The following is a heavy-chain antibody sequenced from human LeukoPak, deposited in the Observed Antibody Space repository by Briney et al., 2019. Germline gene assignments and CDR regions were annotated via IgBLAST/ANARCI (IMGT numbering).Heavy chain of an antibody. CDR3: ARVSPWYYGMDV. CDR2: IYPGDSDT. V-gene: IGHV5-51*01. D-gene: IGHD5/OR15-5a*01. Sequence: KHGESLKISCKGSGYSFTSYWICWVRQMPGKGLEWMGSIYPGDSDTRYSPSFQGQVTISADKSNITAYLQWSSLTASDTAMYYCARVSPWYYGMDVWGQGTTVTVSS. CDR1: GYSFTSYW. J-gene: IGHJ6*02.